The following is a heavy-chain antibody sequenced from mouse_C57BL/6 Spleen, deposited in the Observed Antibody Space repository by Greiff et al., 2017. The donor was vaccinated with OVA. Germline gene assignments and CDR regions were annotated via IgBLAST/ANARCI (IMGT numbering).Heavy chain of an antibody. CDR2: ISYDGSN. CDR3: ARDRGIYFDY. V-gene: IGHV3-6*01. J-gene: IGHJ2*01. Sequence: EVQLQQSGPGLVKPSQSLSLTCSVTGYSITSGYYWNWIRQFPGNKLEWMGYISYDGSNNYNPSLKNRISITRDTSKNQFFLKLNSVTTEDTATYYRARDRGIYFDYWGQGTTLTVSS. D-gene: IGHD2-14*01. CDR1: GYSITSGYY.